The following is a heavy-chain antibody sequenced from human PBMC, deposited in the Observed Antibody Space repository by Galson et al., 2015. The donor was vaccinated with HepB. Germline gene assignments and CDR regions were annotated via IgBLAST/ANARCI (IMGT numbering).Heavy chain of an antibody. CDR1: GYTFTSYG. CDR3: ARVLWSAHAFDI. CDR2: ISAYNGNT. Sequence: SVKVSCKASGYTFTSYGISWVRQAPGQGLEWMGWISAYNGNTNYAQKLQGRVTVTTDTSTSTAYMELRSLRSDDTAVYYCARVLWSAHAFDIWGQGTMVTVSS. V-gene: IGHV1-18*01. D-gene: IGHD3-10*02. J-gene: IGHJ3*02.